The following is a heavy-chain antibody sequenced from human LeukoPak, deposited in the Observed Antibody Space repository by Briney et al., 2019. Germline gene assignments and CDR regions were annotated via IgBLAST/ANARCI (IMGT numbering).Heavy chain of an antibody. D-gene: IGHD1-20*01. Sequence: GGSLRLSCAASGFTFSSYEMNWVRQAPGKGLEWVSYISSSGSTIYYADSVKGRFTISRDNAKNSLYLQMNSLRAEDTAAYYCARPKWNGDLRYWGQGTLVTVSS. CDR1: GFTFSSYE. CDR2: ISSSGSTI. J-gene: IGHJ4*02. V-gene: IGHV3-48*03. CDR3: ARPKWNGDLRY.